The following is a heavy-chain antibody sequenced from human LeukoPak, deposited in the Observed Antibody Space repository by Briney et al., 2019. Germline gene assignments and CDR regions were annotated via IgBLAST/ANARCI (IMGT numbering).Heavy chain of an antibody. CDR3: AKGDSSGPKGSDAFDI. CDR1: GFTFSSYS. D-gene: IGHD3-22*01. V-gene: IGHV3-21*01. J-gene: IGHJ3*02. Sequence: PGGSLRLSCAASGFTFSSYSMNWVRQAPGKGLEWVSSISSSSSYIYYADSVKGRFTISRDNAKNSLYLQMNSLRAEDTAVYYCAKGDSSGPKGSDAFDIWGQGTMVTVSS. CDR2: ISSSSSYI.